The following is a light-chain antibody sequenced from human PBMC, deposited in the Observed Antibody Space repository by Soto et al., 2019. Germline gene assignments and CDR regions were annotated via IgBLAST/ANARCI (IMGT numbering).Light chain of an antibody. Sequence: DIQLIQSPSFMSASVGDSISITCRASQDIGNWLAWYQQKPGKGPKLLIYAASTLQSGVPARFSGSGSGTEFTLTISSLRHEDFATYFCQQANSLPCTFGRGTRLEI. CDR3: QQANSLPCT. J-gene: IGKJ2*02. V-gene: IGKV1-12*02. CDR2: AAS. CDR1: QDIGNW.